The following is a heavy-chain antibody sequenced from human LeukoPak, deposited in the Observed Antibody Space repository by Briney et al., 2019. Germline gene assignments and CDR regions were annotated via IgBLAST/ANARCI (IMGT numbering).Heavy chain of an antibody. CDR2: ISYDGSNK. CDR1: GFTFSSYA. CDR3: ARRGSRYYYDSSGYYRDNWFDP. J-gene: IGHJ5*02. Sequence: GGSLRLSCAASGFTFSSYAMHWVRQAPGKGLEWVAVISYDGSNKYYADSVKGRFTISRDNSKNTLYLQMNSLRAEDTAVYYCARRGSRYYYDSSGYYRDNWFDPWGQGTLVTVSS. V-gene: IGHV3-30*04. D-gene: IGHD3-22*01.